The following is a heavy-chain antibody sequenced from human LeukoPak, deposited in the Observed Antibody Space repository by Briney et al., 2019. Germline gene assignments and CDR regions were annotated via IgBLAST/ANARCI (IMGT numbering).Heavy chain of an antibody. V-gene: IGHV1-18*01. CDR3: ARGGVKVDYDYVWGSYRPNWFDP. D-gene: IGHD3-16*02. Sequence: ASVKVSCKASGYTFTSYGISWVRQAPGQELEWMGWISAYNGNTNYAQKLQGRVTMTTDTSTSTAYMELRSLRSDDTAVYYCARGGVKVDYDYVWGSYRPNWFDPWGQGTLVTVSS. J-gene: IGHJ5*02. CDR1: GYTFTSYG. CDR2: ISAYNGNT.